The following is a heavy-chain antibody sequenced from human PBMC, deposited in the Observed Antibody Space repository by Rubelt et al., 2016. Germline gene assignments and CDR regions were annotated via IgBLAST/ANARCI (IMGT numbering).Heavy chain of an antibody. D-gene: IGHD6-19*01. Sequence: QVQLQQWGAGLLNPSETLSLTCAVYGGSFSGYYWSWIRQPPGKGLEWIGEINHSGSTNYHPSLKSRVTISGGTSKTQFSLKVGAVTAADTTVYYVGSGRVGSGWDREYWGKGT. CDR2: INHSGST. CDR1: GGSFSGYY. J-gene: IGHJ4*02. CDR3: GSGRVGSGWDREY. V-gene: IGHV4-34*01.